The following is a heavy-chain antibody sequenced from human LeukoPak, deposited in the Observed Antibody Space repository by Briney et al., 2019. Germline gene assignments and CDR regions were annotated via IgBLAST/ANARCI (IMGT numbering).Heavy chain of an antibody. CDR1: GFIFDDYV. CDR2: INGDGTRT. D-gene: IGHD1-1*01. Sequence: GGSLRLSCTASGFIFDDYVMHWVRQIPGKGLEWVSLINGDGTRTFYADSVKGRFTISRDNSKNSLYLQMSSLRTEDTALYFCAKDLQFTSGHYWARLDQWGQGAQVTVSS. CDR3: AKDLQFTSGHYWARLDQ. J-gene: IGHJ4*02. V-gene: IGHV3-43*02.